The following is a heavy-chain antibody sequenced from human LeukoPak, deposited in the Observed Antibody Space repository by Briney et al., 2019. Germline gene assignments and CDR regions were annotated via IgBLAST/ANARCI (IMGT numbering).Heavy chain of an antibody. Sequence: SETLSLTCAVYGGSFSGHYWTWIRQPPGKGLEWIGEINHSGSTNYNPSLKSRVTISVDTSKNQFSLKLSSVTAADTAVYYCARVLYSSSFYYYYYMDVWGKGTTVTISS. CDR1: GGSFSGHY. D-gene: IGHD6-13*01. CDR3: ARVLYSSSFYYYYYMDV. V-gene: IGHV4-34*01. CDR2: INHSGST. J-gene: IGHJ6*03.